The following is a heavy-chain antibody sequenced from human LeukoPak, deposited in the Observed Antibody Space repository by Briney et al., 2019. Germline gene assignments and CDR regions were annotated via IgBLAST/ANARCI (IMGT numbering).Heavy chain of an antibody. J-gene: IGHJ5*02. D-gene: IGHD2-2*01. V-gene: IGHV1-69*04. CDR3: ARVYCSRTSCYNWFDP. CDR2: IIPILGIA. Sequence: SVKVSFKASGGTFSSYAISWVRQAPGQGLEWMGRIIPILGIANYAQKFQGRVTITADKSTNTAYMELSSLRSEDTAMYYCARVYCSRTSCYNWFDPWGQGTLVTVSS. CDR1: GGTFSSYA.